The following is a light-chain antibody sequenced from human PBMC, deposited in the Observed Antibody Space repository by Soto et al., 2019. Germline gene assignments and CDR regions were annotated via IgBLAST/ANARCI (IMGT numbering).Light chain of an antibody. V-gene: IGKV3-20*01. Sequence: EIVFTQSPGTLSLSPGERATLFCRASQTVSSRYLAWYQQKPGQAPRLLMYGASNRATGIPDRFSGSGSGTDFTLTISRLEPEDFAVYFCQQYGRSPPFTFGQGTKVEFK. CDR1: QTVSSRY. CDR2: GAS. CDR3: QQYGRSPPFT. J-gene: IGKJ2*01.